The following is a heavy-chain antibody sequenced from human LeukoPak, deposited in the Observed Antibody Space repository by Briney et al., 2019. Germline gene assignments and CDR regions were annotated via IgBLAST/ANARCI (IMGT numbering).Heavy chain of an antibody. J-gene: IGHJ4*02. CDR1: GYTFTGYY. Sequence: ASVKVSCKASGYTFTGYYMHWVRQAPGQGLEWMGIINPSGGSTSYAQKFQGRVTMTRDMSTSTVYMELSSLRSEDTAVYYCARDLNRWLQFFDYWGQGTLVTVSS. CDR3: ARDLNRWLQFFDY. D-gene: IGHD5-24*01. V-gene: IGHV1-46*01. CDR2: INPSGGST.